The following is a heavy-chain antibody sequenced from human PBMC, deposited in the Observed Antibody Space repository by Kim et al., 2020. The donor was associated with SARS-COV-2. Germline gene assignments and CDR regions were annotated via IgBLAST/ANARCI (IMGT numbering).Heavy chain of an antibody. CDR3: ASESYDFWSGYHHYFDY. D-gene: IGHD3-3*01. V-gene: IGHV3-30*01. J-gene: IGHJ4*02. Sequence: VKGRFTISRDNSKNTLYLQMNSLRAEDTAVYYCASESYDFWSGYHHYFDYWGQGTLVTVSS.